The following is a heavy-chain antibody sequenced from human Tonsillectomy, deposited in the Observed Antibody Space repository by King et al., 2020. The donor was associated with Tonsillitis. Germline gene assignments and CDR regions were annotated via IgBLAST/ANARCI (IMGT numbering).Heavy chain of an antibody. Sequence: VQLVESGGGLVQPGGSLRLSCAASGFTFSSYWMSWVRQAPGKGLEWVANIKQDGSEKYYVDSVKGRFTISRDNAKNSLYLQMNSLRAEDTAVYYCAREFGWFGEFPLYYFDYWGQGTLVTVSS. D-gene: IGHD3-10*01. CDR2: IKQDGSEK. V-gene: IGHV3-7*03. J-gene: IGHJ4*02. CDR1: GFTFSSYW. CDR3: AREFGWFGEFPLYYFDY.